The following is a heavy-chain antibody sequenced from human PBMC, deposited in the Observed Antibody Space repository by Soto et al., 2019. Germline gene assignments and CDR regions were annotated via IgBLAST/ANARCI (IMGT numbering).Heavy chain of an antibody. CDR2: ISTSGGST. J-gene: IGHJ4*02. CDR3: ARDGLGAYTYGSYGLDY. Sequence: EVQLLESGGGLVQPGGSLRLSCAASGFTFSNYAMSWVRQAPGKGLEWVSTISTSGGSTYSADSVKGRFTICRDSSQSTLYLPMNSLRPADTAVYYCARDGLGAYTYGSYGLDYWGQGTLVTVSS. V-gene: IGHV3-23*01. CDR1: GFTFSNYA. D-gene: IGHD5-18*01.